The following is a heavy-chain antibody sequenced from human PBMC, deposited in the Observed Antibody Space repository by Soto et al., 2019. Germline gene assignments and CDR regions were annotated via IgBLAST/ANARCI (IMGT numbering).Heavy chain of an antibody. J-gene: IGHJ4*02. V-gene: IGHV1-3*01. CDR3: ARVSGSSWSDFDY. Sequence: ASVKVSCKASGYTFTSYAMHWVRQAPGQRLEWMGWINAGNGNTKYSQKFQGRVTITRDTSASTAYMELSSLRSEDTAVYYCARVSGSSWSDFDYWGQGTLVTVSS. CDR2: INAGNGNT. D-gene: IGHD6-13*01. CDR1: GYTFTSYA.